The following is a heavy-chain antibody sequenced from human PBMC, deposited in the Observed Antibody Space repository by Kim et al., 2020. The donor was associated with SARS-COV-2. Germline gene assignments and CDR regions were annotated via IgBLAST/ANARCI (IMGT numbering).Heavy chain of an antibody. CDR2: NSGSDGST. J-gene: IGHJ1*01. V-gene: IGHV3-23*01. D-gene: IGHD2-21*01. CDR3: ARHFGGGGSEFHH. Sequence: PGTGLEWVSGNSGSDGSTYYTDSVKGRFIISRDNSNNTLHLQLNNQRVEDTAVYYCARHFGGGGSEFHHWGQGTLVTVSS.